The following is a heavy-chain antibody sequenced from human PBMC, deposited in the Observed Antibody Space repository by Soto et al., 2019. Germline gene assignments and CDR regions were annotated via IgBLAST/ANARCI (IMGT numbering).Heavy chain of an antibody. CDR1: GYTFTSYD. CDR3: ARGRKYQLLSSGYYYYYMDV. Sequence: QVQLVQSGAEVKKPGASVKVSCKASGYTFTSYDINWVRQATGQGLEWMGWMNPNSGNTGYAQKFQGRVTMTRNTSKSTAYMELSSLRSEDTAVYYCARGRKYQLLSSGYYYYYMDVWGKGTTVTVSS. V-gene: IGHV1-8*01. J-gene: IGHJ6*03. D-gene: IGHD2-2*01. CDR2: MNPNSGNT.